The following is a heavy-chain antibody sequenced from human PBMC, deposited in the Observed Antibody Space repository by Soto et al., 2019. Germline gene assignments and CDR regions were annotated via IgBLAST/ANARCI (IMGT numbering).Heavy chain of an antibody. CDR3: ARDEYGDGDSYDS. Sequence: PSETLSLTCIVSGVSISTYPWSWIRQPAGKGLEWIGRLHTSGSTNYHPSLKSRVPMSVDTSKNHFSLKESSVTAADTAVYYRARDEYGDGDSYDSWGQGTLVTVSS. J-gene: IGHJ4*02. D-gene: IGHD2-8*01. V-gene: IGHV4-4*07. CDR2: LHTSGST. CDR1: GVSISTYP.